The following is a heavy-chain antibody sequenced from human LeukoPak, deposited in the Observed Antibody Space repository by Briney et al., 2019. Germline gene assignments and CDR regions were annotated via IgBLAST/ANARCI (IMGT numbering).Heavy chain of an antibody. V-gene: IGHV4-31*03. Sequence: SQTLTLTCTVSGASFNSDDQYWNWIRQSPGKGLEWIGSIHPSGMLYNNPSLESRVTMSRDTSRNQFSLNLDSVTAADTAVYFCSRGLDSRKLGYWGQGILVTVSS. J-gene: IGHJ4*02. CDR1: GASFNSDDQY. CDR2: IHPSGML. D-gene: IGHD3-22*01. CDR3: SRGLDSRKLGY.